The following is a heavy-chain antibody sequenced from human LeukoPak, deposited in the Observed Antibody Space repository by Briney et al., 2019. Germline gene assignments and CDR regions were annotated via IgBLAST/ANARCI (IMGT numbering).Heavy chain of an antibody. J-gene: IGHJ5*02. D-gene: IGHD1-26*01. Sequence: PGGSLRLSCAASGFTVSSNYMSWVRQAPGKGLEWVSDISGSGSNTYYADSVKGRFTISRDNSKNTLYLQMNSLRVEDTAVYYCAKKYSTGLDPWGQGTLVTVSS. V-gene: IGHV3-23*01. CDR2: ISGSGSNT. CDR1: GFTVSSNY. CDR3: AKKYSTGLDP.